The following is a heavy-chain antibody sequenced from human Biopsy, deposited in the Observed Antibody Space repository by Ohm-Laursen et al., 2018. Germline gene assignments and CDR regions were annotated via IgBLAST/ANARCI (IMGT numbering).Heavy chain of an antibody. CDR2: IYYSGNT. D-gene: IGHD3-3*01. J-gene: IGHJ4*02. CDR1: GGSISDSTYH. Sequence: SQTLSLTCIVSGGSISDSTYHWGWIRQSPGKGLEWIGNIYYSGNTDYSPSLKSRVTISVDTSNNQFPLKLRSVTAADTAVYYCARQVDFWSGYVDYWGQGTLVAVSS. CDR3: ARQVDFWSGYVDY. V-gene: IGHV4-39*01.